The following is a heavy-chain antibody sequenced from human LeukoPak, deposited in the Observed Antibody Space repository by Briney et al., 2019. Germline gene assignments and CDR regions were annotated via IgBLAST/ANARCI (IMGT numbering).Heavy chain of an antibody. D-gene: IGHD3-3*01. Sequence: AASVKVSCKASGYTFTGYYMHWVRQAPGQGLEWMGWINPNSGGTNYAQKFQGRVTMTRDTSISTAYMELSRLRSDDTAVYYCARVLVTIFGVVIPFDYWGQGTLVTVSS. CDR1: GYTFTGYY. CDR3: ARVLVTIFGVVIPFDY. J-gene: IGHJ4*02. V-gene: IGHV1-2*02. CDR2: INPNSGGT.